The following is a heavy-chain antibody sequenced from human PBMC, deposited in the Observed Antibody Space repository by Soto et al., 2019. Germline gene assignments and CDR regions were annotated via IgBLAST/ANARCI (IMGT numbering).Heavy chain of an antibody. J-gene: IGHJ4*02. Sequence: SETLSLTCTVSGGSISSGGYSWSWIRQHPGKGLEWIGYIYYSGSTYYNPSLKSRVTISVDTSKNQFSLKLSSVTAADTAVYYCARGYDSSGYSSLDFDYWGLGSFGTVSS. D-gene: IGHD3-22*01. CDR3: ARGYDSSGYSSLDFDY. CDR1: GGSISSGGYS. V-gene: IGHV4-31*03. CDR2: IYYSGST.